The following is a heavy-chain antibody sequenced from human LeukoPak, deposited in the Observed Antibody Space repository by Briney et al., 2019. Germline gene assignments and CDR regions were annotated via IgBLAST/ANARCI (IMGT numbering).Heavy chain of an antibody. CDR1: GFNFRIYT. D-gene: IGHD6-13*01. J-gene: IGHJ4*02. Sequence: GGSLRLSCEASGFNFRIYTMNWVRQAPGRGLEWISYISSSASVTYYADSVNGRFSISRDNAKNSLFLQLNSLRAEDTAVYYCAKDILAAGLFFDYWGQGVLVTVSS. CDR3: AKDILAAGLFFDY. V-gene: IGHV3-48*01. CDR2: ISSSASVT.